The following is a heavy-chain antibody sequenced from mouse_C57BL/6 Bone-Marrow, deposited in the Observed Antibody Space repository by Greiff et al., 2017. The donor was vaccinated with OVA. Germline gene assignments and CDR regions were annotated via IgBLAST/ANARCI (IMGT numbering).Heavy chain of an antibody. CDR2: INPNYGTT. CDR1: GYSFTDYN. J-gene: IGHJ4*01. D-gene: IGHD2-4*01. V-gene: IGHV1-39*01. CDR3: AIYYDYDGDAMDY. Sequence: VQLQQSGPELVKPGASVKISCKVSGYSFTDYNMNWVKQSNGKSLEWIGVINPNYGTTSYNQKFKGKATLTVDQSSSTAYMQLNSLTSEDSAVYYCAIYYDYDGDAMDYWGQGTSVTVSS.